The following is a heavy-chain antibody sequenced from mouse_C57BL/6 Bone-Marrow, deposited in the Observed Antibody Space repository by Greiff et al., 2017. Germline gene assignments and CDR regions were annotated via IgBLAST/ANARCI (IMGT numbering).Heavy chain of an antibody. CDR1: GFTFSNYW. D-gene: IGHD2-3*01. CDR3: TRDGYYVAY. Sequence: EVKLVESGGGLVQPGGSMKLSCVASGFTFSNYWMNWVRQSPEKGLEWVAQIRLKSDNYATHYAESVKGRFTISRDDSKSSVYLQMNNLRAEDTGIYYCTRDGYYVAYWGQGTLVTVSA. V-gene: IGHV6-3*01. J-gene: IGHJ3*01. CDR2: IRLKSDNYAT.